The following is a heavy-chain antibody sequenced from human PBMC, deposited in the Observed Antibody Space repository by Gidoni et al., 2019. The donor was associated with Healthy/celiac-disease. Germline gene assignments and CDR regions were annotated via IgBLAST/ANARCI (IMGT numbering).Heavy chain of an antibody. CDR1: GFTFSSDG. CDR2: ISYDGSNK. Sequence: QVQLVESGGGVVQPGRSLRLSWSSSGFTFSSDGLHWVRQAPGKGLEWVAVISYDGSNKYYADSVKGRFTISRDNSKNTLYLQMNSLRAEDTAVYYCATKYPVFGVVINYWYFDLWGRGTLVTVSS. V-gene: IGHV3-30*03. J-gene: IGHJ2*01. CDR3: ATKYPVFGVVINYWYFDL. D-gene: IGHD3-3*01.